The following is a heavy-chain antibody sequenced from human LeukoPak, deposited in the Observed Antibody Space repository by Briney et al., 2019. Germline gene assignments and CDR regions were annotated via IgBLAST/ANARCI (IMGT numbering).Heavy chain of an antibody. D-gene: IGHD6-13*01. J-gene: IGHJ4*02. CDR1: GYTFTSYD. CDR3: ARGPRAAADDY. Sequence: ASVKVSCKASGYTFTSYDINWVRQATGQGLEWMGWMNPNSGNTGYAQKFQGRVTITRDTSASTAYMELTSLTSEDTAVYYCARGPRAAADDYWGQGTLVTVTS. V-gene: IGHV1-8*03. CDR2: MNPNSGNT.